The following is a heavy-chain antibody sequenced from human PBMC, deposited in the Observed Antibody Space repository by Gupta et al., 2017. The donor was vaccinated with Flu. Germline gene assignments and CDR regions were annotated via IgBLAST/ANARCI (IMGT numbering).Heavy chain of an antibody. Sequence: EVQLVESGGGLVQPGGSLRLSCAASGFTFSIYDMHWVRQATGEDLVWVSGIGNGGDTHYPDSVKGRFTISRENVNNALYLQMDSLRAGDTGVYYCVRGRGDRFDYWGQGTLVTVSS. J-gene: IGHJ4*02. V-gene: IGHV3-13*01. CDR1: GFTFSIYD. D-gene: IGHD3-10*01. CDR3: VRGRGDRFDY. CDR2: IGNGGDT.